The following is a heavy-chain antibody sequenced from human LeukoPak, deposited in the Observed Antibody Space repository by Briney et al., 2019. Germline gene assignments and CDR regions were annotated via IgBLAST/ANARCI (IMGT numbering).Heavy chain of an antibody. V-gene: IGHV4-34*01. D-gene: IGHD6-13*01. Sequence: PSETLSLTCAVYGGSFSGYYWSWIRQPPGKGLEWIGEINHSGSTNYNPSLKGRVTISVDTSKNQFSLKLSSVTAADAAVYYCAVGIAAAGTGWFDPWGQGTLVTVSS. CDR3: AVGIAAAGTGWFDP. CDR1: GGSFSGYY. CDR2: INHSGST. J-gene: IGHJ5*02.